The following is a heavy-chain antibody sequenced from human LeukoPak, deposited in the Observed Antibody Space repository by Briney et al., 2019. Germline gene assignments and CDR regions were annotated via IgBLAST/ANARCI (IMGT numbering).Heavy chain of an antibody. Sequence: ASVKVSCKASGGTFSSYAISWVRQAPGQGLEWMGGIIPIFGTANYAQKFQGRVTVTADKSTSTAYMELSSLRSEDTAVYHCAGSSSAPGSIDYWGQGTLVTVSS. D-gene: IGHD6-13*01. V-gene: IGHV1-69*06. CDR3: AGSSSAPGSIDY. CDR2: IIPIFGTA. CDR1: GGTFSSYA. J-gene: IGHJ4*02.